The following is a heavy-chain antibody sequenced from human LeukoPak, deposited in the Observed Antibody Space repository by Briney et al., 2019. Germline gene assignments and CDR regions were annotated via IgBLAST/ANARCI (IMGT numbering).Heavy chain of an antibody. J-gene: IGHJ4*02. D-gene: IGHD6-13*01. CDR2: IYYSGST. Sequence: SETLSLTCTVSGGSISSYYWSWIRQPSGKGLEWIGYIYYSGSTNYNPSLKSRVTISVDTSKNQFSLKLSSVTAADTAVYYCASSGIAAAGPGDYWGQGTLVTVSS. CDR3: ASSGIAAAGPGDY. CDR1: GGSISSYY. V-gene: IGHV4-59*12.